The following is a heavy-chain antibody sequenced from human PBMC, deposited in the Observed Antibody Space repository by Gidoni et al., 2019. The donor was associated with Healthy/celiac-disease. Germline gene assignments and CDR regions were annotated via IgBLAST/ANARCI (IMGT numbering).Heavy chain of an antibody. CDR1: GFTFSSYS. Sequence: EVQLVESGGGLVQPGGSLRLSCAASGFTFSSYSMNWVRQAPGKGLEWVSYISSSSSTIYYADSVKGRFTISRDNAKNSLYLQMNSLRDEDTAVYYCARGPPEMDYYDSSGYYYGFFDYWGQGTLVTVSS. CDR3: ARGPPEMDYYDSSGYYYGFFDY. V-gene: IGHV3-48*02. D-gene: IGHD3-22*01. CDR2: ISSSSSTI. J-gene: IGHJ4*02.